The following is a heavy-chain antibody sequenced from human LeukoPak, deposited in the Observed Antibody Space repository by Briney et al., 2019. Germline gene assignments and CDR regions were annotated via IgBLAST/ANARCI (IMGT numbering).Heavy chain of an antibody. CDR3: ARGFQGLDV. V-gene: IGHV3-7*05. CDR2: IVQDGSEK. J-gene: IGHJ6*02. Sequence: GGSLRRSCTASEFPFGTYWMTWVRQAPGKGLEWVGNIVQDGSEKYYADSVKGRFTISRGNTKNLLYLQMTSLRAEDTAVYYCARGFQGLDVWGQGTTVTVSS. CDR1: EFPFGTYW. D-gene: IGHD2-21*01.